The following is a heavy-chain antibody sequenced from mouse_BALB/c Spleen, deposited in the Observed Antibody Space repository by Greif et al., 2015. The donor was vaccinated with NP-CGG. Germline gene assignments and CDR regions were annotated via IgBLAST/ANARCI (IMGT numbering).Heavy chain of an antibody. CDR1: GYTFSSYW. Sequence: QVQLQQSGAELMKPGASVKISCKATGYTFSSYWKEWVKQRPGHGLEWIGEILPGSGSTNYNEKFKGKATFTADTSSNTAYMQLSSLTSEDSAVYYCARWGFYYGSLYAMDYWGQGTSVTVSS. D-gene: IGHD1-1*01. CDR2: ILPGSGST. CDR3: ARWGFYYGSLYAMDY. V-gene: IGHV1-9*01. J-gene: IGHJ4*01.